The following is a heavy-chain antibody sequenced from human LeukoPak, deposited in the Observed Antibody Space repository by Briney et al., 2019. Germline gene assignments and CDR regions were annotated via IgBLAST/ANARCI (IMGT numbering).Heavy chain of an antibody. Sequence: SETLSLTCTVSGGSISSYYWSWIRQPPGKGLEWIGYIYYSGSTNYNPSLKSRVTISVDTSKNQFSLKLSSVTAADTAVYYCARDQGGWEPPSTFDYWGQGTLVTVSS. CDR2: IYYSGST. CDR1: GGSISSYY. V-gene: IGHV4-59*12. D-gene: IGHD1-26*01. CDR3: ARDQGGWEPPSTFDY. J-gene: IGHJ4*02.